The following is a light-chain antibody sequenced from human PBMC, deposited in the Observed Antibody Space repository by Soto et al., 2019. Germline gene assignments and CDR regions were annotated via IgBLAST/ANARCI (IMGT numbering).Light chain of an antibody. CDR2: KTS. V-gene: IGKV1-5*03. Sequence: DIHMTQSPSTLSASVGDRVTITCRASQSLPMWLAWYQQKPGKAPNLLIYKTSSLGSGVPARFSGSGSGTEFTLNLSSLQPDDFATYYCQHWTDYSWTFGQGTKVEVK. J-gene: IGKJ1*01. CDR1: QSLPMW. CDR3: QHWTDYSWT.